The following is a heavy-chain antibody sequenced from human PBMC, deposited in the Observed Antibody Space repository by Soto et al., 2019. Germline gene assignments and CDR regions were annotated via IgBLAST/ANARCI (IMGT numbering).Heavy chain of an antibody. V-gene: IGHV3-15*01. J-gene: IGHJ4*02. CDR3: AIPARINRDSSTSLDY. Sequence: PGGSLSLSCAASGLTFSNVWMTWVRQAPGKGLEWVGRIKSKSDGETADVAAPVKARFTISRDDSKNTVFLEMNSLKSEDTALYYCAIPARINRDSSTSLDYGCRGTQVTVSS. CDR1: GLTFSNVW. CDR2: IKSKSDGETA. D-gene: IGHD2-2*01.